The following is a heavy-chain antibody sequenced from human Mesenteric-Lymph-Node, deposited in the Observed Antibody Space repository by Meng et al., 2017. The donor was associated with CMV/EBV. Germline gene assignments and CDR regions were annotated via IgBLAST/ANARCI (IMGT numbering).Heavy chain of an antibody. Sequence: CAASGFTFPSYAMSWVRQAPGKGLEWVSGISGSGGTTSYADSVKGRFTISRDNSKNTLYLQMNSLRAEDTAVYSCAKKLSGYPAHFDYWGQGALVTVSS. CDR1: GFTFPSYA. CDR3: AKKLSGYPAHFDY. CDR2: ISGSGGTT. V-gene: IGHV3-23*01. D-gene: IGHD3-3*01. J-gene: IGHJ4*02.